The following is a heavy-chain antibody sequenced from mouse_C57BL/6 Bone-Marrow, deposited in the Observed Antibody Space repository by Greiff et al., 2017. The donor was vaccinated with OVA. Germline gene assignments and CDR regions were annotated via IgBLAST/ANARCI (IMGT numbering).Heavy chain of an antibody. CDR2: IDPANGNT. CDR1: GFNIKNTY. J-gene: IGHJ2*01. V-gene: IGHV14-3*01. Sequence: VQLQQSVAELVRPGASVKLSCTASGFNIKNTYMHWVKQRPEQGLEWIGRIDPANGNTKYAPKFQGKATITADTSSNTAYLQRSSLTSEDTAIYYCARLYYYGSSPYYFDYWGQGTTLTVSS. CDR3: ARLYYYGSSPYYFDY. D-gene: IGHD1-1*01.